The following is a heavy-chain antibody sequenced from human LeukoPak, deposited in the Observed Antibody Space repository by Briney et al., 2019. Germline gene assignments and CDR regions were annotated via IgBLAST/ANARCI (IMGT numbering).Heavy chain of an antibody. CDR2: ISYDGSNK. Sequence: GGSLRLSCAASGFTFSSYGMHWVRQAPGKGLEWVAVISYDGSNKYYADSVKGRFTISRDNSKNTLYLQMNSLRAEDTAVYYCAVAAFDIWGQGTMVTVSS. J-gene: IGHJ3*02. CDR3: AVAAFDI. CDR1: GFTFSSYG. V-gene: IGHV3-30*19.